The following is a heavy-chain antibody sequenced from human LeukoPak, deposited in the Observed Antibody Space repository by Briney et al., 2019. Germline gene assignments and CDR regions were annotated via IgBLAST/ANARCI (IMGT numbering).Heavy chain of an antibody. D-gene: IGHD3-16*01. CDR3: AGGRGSLTN. V-gene: IGHV4-59*01. Sequence: PSETLSLTCTVSGGSISLYYWSWIRQPPGKGLEWIGYFYDTRSPKYNPSLERRVTISVDMSRNQFSPNLTSVTAADTAVYYCAGGRGSLTNWGQGTLATVSS. CDR1: GGSISLYY. CDR2: FYDTRSP. J-gene: IGHJ4*02.